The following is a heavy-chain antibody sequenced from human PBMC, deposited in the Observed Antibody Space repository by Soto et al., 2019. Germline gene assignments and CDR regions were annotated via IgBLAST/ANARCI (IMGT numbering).Heavy chain of an antibody. CDR1: GYTFTNHG. CDR3: ARTLPPIDY. J-gene: IGHJ4*02. D-gene: IGHD1-26*01. CDR2: ISAYNGDT. V-gene: IGHV1-18*01. Sequence: ASVKVSCKASGYTFTNHGISWMRQAPGQGLEWMGWISAYNGDTKYAQNFQGRVTMTTDTSTSTAYMELRSLRSDDTAVYYCARTLPPIDYWGQGTLVTVSS.